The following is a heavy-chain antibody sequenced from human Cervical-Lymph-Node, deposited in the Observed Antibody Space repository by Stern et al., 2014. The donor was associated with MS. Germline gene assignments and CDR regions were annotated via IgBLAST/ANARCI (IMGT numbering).Heavy chain of an antibody. Sequence: QMQLVQSGAEVKQPGSSMKVSCKASGGTFSSIEISWVRQAPGQGLEWLGGISPLFGTTNYAQQVQGRVTIVADESTNTVNMELSRLRSEDTAVYYCVRDQGGIAASWGQGTLVTVSS. J-gene: IGHJ4*02. V-gene: IGHV1-69*01. CDR2: ISPLFGTT. CDR1: GGTFSSIE. CDR3: VRDQGGIAAS. D-gene: IGHD6-13*01.